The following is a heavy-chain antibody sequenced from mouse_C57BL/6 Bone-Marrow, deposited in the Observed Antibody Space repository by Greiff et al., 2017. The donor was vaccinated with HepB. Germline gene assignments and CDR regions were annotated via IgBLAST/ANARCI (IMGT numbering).Heavy chain of an antibody. Sequence: QVQLKQPGAELVRPGTSVKLSCKASGYTFTSYWMHWVKQRPGQGLEWIGVIDPSDSYTNYNQKFKGKATLTVDTSSSTAYMQLSSLTSEDSAVYYCARIRLWLEDFDYWGQGTTLTVSS. V-gene: IGHV1-59*01. J-gene: IGHJ2*01. CDR1: GYTFTSYW. D-gene: IGHD2-2*01. CDR2: IDPSDSYT. CDR3: ARIRLWLEDFDY.